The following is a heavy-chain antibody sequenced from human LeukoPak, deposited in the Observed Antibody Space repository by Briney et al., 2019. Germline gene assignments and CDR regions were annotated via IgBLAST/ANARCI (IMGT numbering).Heavy chain of an antibody. Sequence: GGSLRLSCAASGFTFSSYNMGWVRQAPGKGLEWVSFIDSSSRYIYQADSVKGRFTISRDNAKSSVFLQMNSLRAEDTAVYYCARDVDHSHRTADYWGQGTLATVSS. D-gene: IGHD1-26*01. CDR2: IDSSSRYI. J-gene: IGHJ4*02. CDR1: GFTFSSYN. CDR3: ARDVDHSHRTADY. V-gene: IGHV3-21*01.